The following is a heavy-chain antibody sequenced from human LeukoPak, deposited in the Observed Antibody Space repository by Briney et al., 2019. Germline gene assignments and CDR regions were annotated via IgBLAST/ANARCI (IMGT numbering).Heavy chain of an antibody. J-gene: IGHJ5*02. CDR1: GGSISSYY. D-gene: IGHD2-8*01. V-gene: IGHV4-4*07. CDR2: IYTSGST. CDR3: ARASFNVVFGNWFDP. Sequence: KPSETLSLTCTVSGGSISSYYWSWIRQPAGKGLEWIGRIYTSGSTNYNPSLKSRVTMSVDTSKNQFSLKLSSVTAADTAVYYCARASFNVVFGNWFDPWGQGTLVTVSS.